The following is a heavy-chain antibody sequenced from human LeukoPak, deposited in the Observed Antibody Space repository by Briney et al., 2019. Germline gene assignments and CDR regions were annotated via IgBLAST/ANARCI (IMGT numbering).Heavy chain of an antibody. Sequence: GGSLRLSCAASGFTFSTYGMHWVRQAPGKGLEWVAVIWNDGSNKYYADSVKGRFTISRDNSRNTLYLQMNSLGGEDTAVYYCARDGWELLRDLGPLNYWGQGTLVTVSS. CDR2: IWNDGSNK. CDR3: ARDGWELLRDLGPLNY. V-gene: IGHV3-33*01. J-gene: IGHJ4*02. CDR1: GFTFSTYG. D-gene: IGHD1-26*01.